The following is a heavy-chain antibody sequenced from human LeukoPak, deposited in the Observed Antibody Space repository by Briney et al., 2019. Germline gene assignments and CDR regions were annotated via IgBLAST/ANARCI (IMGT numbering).Heavy chain of an antibody. D-gene: IGHD4-17*01. CDR3: AREVTNDAFDI. J-gene: IGHJ3*02. V-gene: IGHV3-33*01. Sequence: GGSLRLSCAASGFSFSSCGMHWVRQAPGKGLEWVAVIWSDGRNKFYADSVKGRFTVSRDNSKNTLFLQMSSLRADDTALYYCAREVTNDAFDIWGQGTMVTVSS. CDR2: IWSDGRNK. CDR1: GFSFSSCG.